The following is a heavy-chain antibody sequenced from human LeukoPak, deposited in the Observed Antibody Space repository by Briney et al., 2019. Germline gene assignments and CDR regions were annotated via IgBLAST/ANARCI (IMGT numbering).Heavy chain of an antibody. Sequence: GGSLRLSCAASGFTFSSYSMNWVRQAPGKGLEWVSSISSSSSYIYYADSVEGRFTISRDNAKNSLYLQMNSLRAEDTAVYYCARDPTVGTGYFQHWGQGTLVTVSS. D-gene: IGHD4-23*01. CDR3: ARDPTVGTGYFQH. V-gene: IGHV3-21*01. CDR2: ISSSSSYI. J-gene: IGHJ1*01. CDR1: GFTFSSYS.